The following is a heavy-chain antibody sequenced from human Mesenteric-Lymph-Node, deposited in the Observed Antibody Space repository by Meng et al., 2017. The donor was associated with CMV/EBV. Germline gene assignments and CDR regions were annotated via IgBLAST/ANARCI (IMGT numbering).Heavy chain of an antibody. V-gene: IGHV4-38-2*02. J-gene: IGHJ4*02. CDR1: GYSITSGFY. CDR3: ARQPNIAVAGTGYFDS. CDR2: IYHTGST. Sequence: GSLRLSCTVSGYSITSGFYWGWIRQPPGKGLEWTGSIYHTGSTFYNPSLKSRVTISVDTSKNHFSLKLSSVTAADTAVYYCARQPNIAVAGTGYFDSWGQGTLVTVSS. D-gene: IGHD6-19*01.